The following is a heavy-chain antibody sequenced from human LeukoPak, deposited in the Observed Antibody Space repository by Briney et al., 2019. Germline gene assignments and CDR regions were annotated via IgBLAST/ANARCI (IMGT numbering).Heavy chain of an antibody. Sequence: GASVKVSCKASGYTFTDYYIHWVRQAPGQGLEWLGWINPNSADTYYAQNFQGRVTMTRNTSITTACMELNNLRSDDTAVYYCARDQGYDFWSGSLPSDYWGQGTLVTVSS. CDR1: GYTFTDYY. CDR3: ARDQGYDFWSGSLPSDY. CDR2: INPNSADT. D-gene: IGHD3-3*01. J-gene: IGHJ4*02. V-gene: IGHV1-2*02.